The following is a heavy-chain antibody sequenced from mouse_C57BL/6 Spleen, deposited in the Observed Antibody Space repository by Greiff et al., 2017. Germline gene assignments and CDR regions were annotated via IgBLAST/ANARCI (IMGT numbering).Heavy chain of an antibody. V-gene: IGHV1-52*01. CDR1: GYTFTSYW. J-gene: IGHJ2*01. D-gene: IGHD2-1*01. CDR3: AKCGGGNYYFDY. CDR2: IDPSDSET. Sequence: QVQLQQPGAELVRPGSSVKLSCKASGYTFTSYWMHWVKQRPIQGLEWIGNIDPSDSETPYNQKFKDKATLTVDKSSSTAYMPLSSLTSEDSAVYYCAKCGGGNYYFDYWGQGTTLTVSS.